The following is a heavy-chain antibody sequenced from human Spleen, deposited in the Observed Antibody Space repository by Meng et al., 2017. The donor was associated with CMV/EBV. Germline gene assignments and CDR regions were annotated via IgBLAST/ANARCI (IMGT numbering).Heavy chain of an antibody. CDR2: INVGNGDT. CDR1: ESIFSSFA. D-gene: IGHD1-26*01. Sequence: ASESIFSSFAIHWVRQAPGQGLGWVGWINVGNGDTRFSQKLQGRVTITRDTSAGTAYMELSSLRSKDTAVYYCARVESGSRWRWFDPWGQGTLVTVSS. V-gene: IGHV1-3*01. J-gene: IGHJ5*02. CDR3: ARVESGSRWRWFDP.